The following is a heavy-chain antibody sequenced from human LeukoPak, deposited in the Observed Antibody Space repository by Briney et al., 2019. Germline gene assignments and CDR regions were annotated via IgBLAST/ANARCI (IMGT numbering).Heavy chain of an antibody. CDR3: AKVPPSITAAGNWLGP. J-gene: IGHJ5*02. Sequence: AASAKVSCKASGYTFTGYYIHWVRQAPGQGLEWMGRINPNTGGTDYAQKFQGRVTMTRDTSITTAYMELSRLTSDDTAIYYCAKVPPSITAAGNWLGPWGQGALVTVSS. CDR2: INPNTGGT. D-gene: IGHD6-13*01. V-gene: IGHV1-2*06. CDR1: GYTFTGYY.